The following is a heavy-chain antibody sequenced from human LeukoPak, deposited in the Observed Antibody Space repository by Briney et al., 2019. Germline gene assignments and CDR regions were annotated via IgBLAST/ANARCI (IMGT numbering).Heavy chain of an antibody. D-gene: IGHD3-10*01. Sequence: LGESRKISSKGSGYSFTSYWIGWVRQMPGKGLEWMGIIYPGDSDTRYSPSFQGQVTISADKSISTAYLQWSSLKASDTAMYYCARGGRGLLWFGELLAHDAFDIWGQGTRVPVSS. CDR3: ARGGRGLLWFGELLAHDAFDI. CDR2: IYPGDSDT. CDR1: GYSFTSYW. J-gene: IGHJ3*02. V-gene: IGHV5-51*01.